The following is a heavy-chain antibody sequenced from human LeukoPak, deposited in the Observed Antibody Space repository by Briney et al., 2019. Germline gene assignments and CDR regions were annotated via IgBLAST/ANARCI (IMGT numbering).Heavy chain of an antibody. D-gene: IGHD1-26*01. J-gene: IGHJ6*03. V-gene: IGHV3-23*01. CDR3: ASWDRPFYYYYYMDV. Sequence: GGSLRLSCAASGFTFSSYGMSWVRQAPGKGLEWVSAISGSGGSTYYADSVKGRFTISRDNSKNTLYLQMNSLRAEDTAVYYCASWDRPFYYYYYMDVWGKGTTVTISS. CDR1: GFTFSSYG. CDR2: ISGSGGST.